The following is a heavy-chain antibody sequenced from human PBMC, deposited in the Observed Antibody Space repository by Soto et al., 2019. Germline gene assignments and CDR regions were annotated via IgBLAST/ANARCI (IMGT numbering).Heavy chain of an antibody. CDR1: GFTFSTYE. J-gene: IGHJ4*02. Sequence: PVGTLRLSCVVSGFTFSTYEMNWVRHAPGKGLEWVSYITDRGGITYYAASVKGRFTTSRDTAKDSVYLEIDSLRPEDTAMYYCARGRCSSSNCQLDYWGQGALVTVSS. D-gene: IGHD4-4*01. CDR3: ARGRCSSSNCQLDY. CDR2: ITDRGGIT. V-gene: IGHV3-48*03.